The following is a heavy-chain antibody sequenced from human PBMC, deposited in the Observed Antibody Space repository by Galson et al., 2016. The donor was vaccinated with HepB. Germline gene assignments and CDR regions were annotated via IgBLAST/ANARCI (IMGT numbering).Heavy chain of an antibody. J-gene: IGHJ6*02. CDR3: AKVNLDSTVLGYYYYVYGLDV. D-gene: IGHD2-8*02. CDR2: ISGYNGNT. CDR1: GFRFTSYG. Sequence: SVKVSCKASGFRFTSYGISWVRQAPGRVLEWMGWISGYNGNTNYEQRLQGRVTMTTATSTSTAYRELRSQRSGDTAVYYWAKVNLDSTVLGYYYYVYGLDVWGQGTTVTVSS. V-gene: IGHV1-18*01.